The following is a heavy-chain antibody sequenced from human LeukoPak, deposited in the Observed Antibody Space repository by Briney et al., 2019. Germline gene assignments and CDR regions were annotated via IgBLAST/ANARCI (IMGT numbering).Heavy chain of an antibody. Sequence: GPTLVKPTQTLTLTCTFSGFSLSTSGVGVGWIRQPPGKALEWLALIYWDDDKRYSPSLKSRLTITKDTSKNQVVLTMTNMDPVDTATYYCAHRPTAEPYSSSWYVSPVYERNDNWFDPWGQGTLVTVSS. J-gene: IGHJ5*02. CDR3: AHRPTAEPYSSSWYVSPVYERNDNWFDP. D-gene: IGHD6-13*01. V-gene: IGHV2-5*02. CDR1: GFSLSTSGVG. CDR2: IYWDDDK.